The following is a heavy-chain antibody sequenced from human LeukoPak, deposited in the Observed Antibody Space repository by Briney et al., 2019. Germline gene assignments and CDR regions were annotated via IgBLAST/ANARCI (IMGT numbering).Heavy chain of an antibody. CDR3: ARDHIQLWFLSSYGMDV. Sequence: GGSLRLSCAASGFTFSSYWMSWVRQAPGKGLEWVANIKQDGSEKYYVDSVKGRFTISRDNAKNSLYLQMNSLRAEDTAVYYCARDHIQLWFLSSYGMDVWGQGTTVTVSS. CDR1: GFTFSSYW. J-gene: IGHJ6*02. V-gene: IGHV3-7*01. D-gene: IGHD5-18*01. CDR2: IKQDGSEK.